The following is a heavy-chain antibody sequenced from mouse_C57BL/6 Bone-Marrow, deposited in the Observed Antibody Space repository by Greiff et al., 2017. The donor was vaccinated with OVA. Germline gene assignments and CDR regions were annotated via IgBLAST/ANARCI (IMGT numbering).Heavy chain of an antibody. V-gene: IGHV1-18*01. J-gene: IGHJ4*01. Sequence: EVQLQQSGPELVKPGASVTIPCTASGYTFTDYNMDWVKQSPGKSLEWIGDINPDNGGTFYIQTFKGKATLTVDNSSSTSYRELRRLTSDDTAVDYYATVTSRRGAMDYWGQGTSVTVSS. CDR1: GYTFTDYN. D-gene: IGHD2-1*01. CDR2: INPDNGGT. CDR3: ATVTSRRGAMDY.